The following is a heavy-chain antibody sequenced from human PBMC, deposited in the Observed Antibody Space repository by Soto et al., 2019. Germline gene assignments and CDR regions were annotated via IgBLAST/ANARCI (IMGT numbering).Heavy chain of an antibody. CDR3: VGALTYEVPYYYYGMDV. V-gene: IGHV3-7*01. Sequence: GGSLRLSCAASGFSFSTYLMGWVRQAPGKGLEWVANIKQGGNEKFYVDSVKGRFTISRDNDKKSLYLQMDSLRVEDTAVYYCVGALTYEVPYYYYGMDVWGQGTTVTVS. D-gene: IGHD3-16*01. CDR1: GFSFSTYL. J-gene: IGHJ6*02. CDR2: IKQGGNEK.